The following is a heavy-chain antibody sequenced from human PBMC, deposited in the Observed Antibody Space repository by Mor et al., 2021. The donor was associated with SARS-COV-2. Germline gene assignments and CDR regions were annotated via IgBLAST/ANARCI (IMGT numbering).Heavy chain of an antibody. CDR2: INGDGKNT. V-gene: IGHV3-74*01. Sequence: PGKGLVWVSRINGDGKNTNYADSVKGRFIISRDNAKNTLYLQMNSLRGEDTAVYYCAKGGAGADSWGQGTLVTVSS. J-gene: IGHJ4*02. D-gene: IGHD6-19*01. CDR3: AKGGAGADS.